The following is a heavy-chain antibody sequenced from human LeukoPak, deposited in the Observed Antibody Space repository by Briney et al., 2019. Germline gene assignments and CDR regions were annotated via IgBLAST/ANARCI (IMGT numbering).Heavy chain of an antibody. CDR3: AKDSRSIVLVPVALGLDY. Sequence: GGSLRLSCAASGFTFSSYGMHWVRQAPGKGLEWVAFIRYDGSNKYHADSVKGRFTISRDNSKNTLYPQMNSLRAEDTAVYYCAKDSRSIVLVPVALGLDYWGQGALVTVSS. CDR2: IRYDGSNK. D-gene: IGHD2-2*01. V-gene: IGHV3-30*02. CDR1: GFTFSSYG. J-gene: IGHJ4*02.